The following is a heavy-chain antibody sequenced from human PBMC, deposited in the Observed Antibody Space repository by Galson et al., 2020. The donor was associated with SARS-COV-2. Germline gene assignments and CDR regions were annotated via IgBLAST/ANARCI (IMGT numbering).Heavy chain of an antibody. CDR3: ATDGYDCTTTNCYGGGYFQY. D-gene: IGHD2-2*01. CDR2: SKRKSDGGTA. V-gene: IGHV3-15*01. CDR1: GFSFTNAW. Sequence: GGSLRLSCTASGFSFTNAWVSWVRQAPGKGLEWIGRSKRKSDGGTADYAAPVKGRFTVSRDDSKRTLFLQMNSLTTEDTAIYYCATDGYDCTTTNCYGGGYFQYWGQGTLVTVSS. J-gene: IGHJ4*02.